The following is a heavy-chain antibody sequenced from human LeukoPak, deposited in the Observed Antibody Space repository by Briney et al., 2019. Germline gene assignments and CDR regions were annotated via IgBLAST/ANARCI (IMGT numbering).Heavy chain of an antibody. J-gene: IGHJ4*02. V-gene: IGHV3-20*04. CDR3: ARDLSASWYSLAY. CDR1: TLTIGDYG. CDR2: IDWSGDAT. Sequence: GGSLRHSCVASTLTIGDYGMSWVRQAPGKGLEWVSGIDWSGDATSYSDSVKGRFTISRDNAKNSLYLQMTSLRAEDTAVYFCARDLSASWYSLAYWRQGTLVTVSS. D-gene: IGHD6-13*01.